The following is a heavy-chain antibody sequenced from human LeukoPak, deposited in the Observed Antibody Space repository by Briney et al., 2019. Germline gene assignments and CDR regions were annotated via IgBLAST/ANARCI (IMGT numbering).Heavy chain of an antibody. CDR1: GFTFSIYA. CDR2: ISGTSGNT. V-gene: IGHV3-23*01. Sequence: PGGSLRLSCAASGFTFSIYAMSWVRQAPGKGLEWVSSISGTSGNTYYADSVKGRFTISRDNSQNTLYLQMNSLRAEDTAEYYCANLRSPFDYWGQGTLVTVSS. D-gene: IGHD6-6*01. CDR3: ANLRSPFDY. J-gene: IGHJ4*02.